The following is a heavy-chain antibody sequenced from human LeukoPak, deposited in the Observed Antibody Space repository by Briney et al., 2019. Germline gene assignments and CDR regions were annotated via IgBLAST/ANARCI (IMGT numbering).Heavy chain of an antibody. CDR2: INRDGSST. Sequence: PGGSLRLSCAAPGFPFSSYRMPWVRQAPGKGLVWVSRINRDGSSTTYADCVKGRVTISRDNTKNTVYLHMNSLRAEDTAVYYCARGRLWNIVYWGQGTLVTVSS. D-gene: IGHD1/OR15-1a*01. CDR3: ARGRLWNIVY. V-gene: IGHV3-74*01. CDR1: GFPFSSYR. J-gene: IGHJ4*02.